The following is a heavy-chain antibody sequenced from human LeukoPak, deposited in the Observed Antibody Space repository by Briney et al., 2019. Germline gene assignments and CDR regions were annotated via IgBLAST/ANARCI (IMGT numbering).Heavy chain of an antibody. CDR2: IIPILGIA. J-gene: IGHJ4*02. D-gene: IGHD3-22*01. CDR3: ARGLTPYYYDSSGYDY. Sequence: ASVKVSFKACGGTYSSYAISWVRQAPGQGLAWMGRIIPILGIANYAQKFQGRVTITADKSTSTAYMELSSLRSEDTAVYYCARGLTPYYYDSSGYDYWGQGTLVTVSS. CDR1: GGTYSSYA. V-gene: IGHV1-69*04.